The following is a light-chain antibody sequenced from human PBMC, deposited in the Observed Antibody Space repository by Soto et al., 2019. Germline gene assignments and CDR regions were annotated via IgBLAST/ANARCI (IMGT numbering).Light chain of an antibody. V-gene: IGLV3-1*01. CDR3: QAWDSSTAHVV. J-gene: IGLJ2*01. Sequence: SSELTQPPSVSVSPGQTASITCSGDKLGDKYACWYQQKPGQSPVLVIYQDRKRPSGIPERFSGSNSGNTATLTISGTQAMDEADYYCQAWDSSTAHVVFGGGTKVTVL. CDR2: QDR. CDR1: KLGDKY.